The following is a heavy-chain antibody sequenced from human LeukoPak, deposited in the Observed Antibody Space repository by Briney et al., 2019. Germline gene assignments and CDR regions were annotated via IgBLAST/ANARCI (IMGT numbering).Heavy chain of an antibody. CDR2: ISSSGSTI. D-gene: IGHD3-22*01. CDR3: ARCIASASGYYSGPFYYYGMDV. V-gene: IGHV3-48*04. Sequence: GGSLRLSCAASGFTFRSYGMNWVRQAPGKGLEWVSYISSSGSTIYCADSVKGRFTISRDNAKNSLYLQMNSLRAEDTAVYYCARCIASASGYYSGPFYYYGMDVWGQGTTVTVSS. CDR1: GFTFRSYG. J-gene: IGHJ6*02.